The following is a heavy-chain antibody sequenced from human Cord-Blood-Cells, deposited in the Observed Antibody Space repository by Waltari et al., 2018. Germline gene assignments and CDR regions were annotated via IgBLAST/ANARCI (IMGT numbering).Heavy chain of an antibody. J-gene: IGHJ3*02. CDR3: ARDQSDAFDI. Sequence: EVQLVESGGGLVQPGGSLRLSCAASGFTVSSNYMTWVRQAPGKGLEWVSVIYSGGSTYYADSVKGRFTISRHNSKNTLYLQMISLRAEDTAVYYCARDQSDAFDIWGQGTMVTVSS. CDR1: GFTVSSNY. CDR2: IYSGGST. V-gene: IGHV3-53*04.